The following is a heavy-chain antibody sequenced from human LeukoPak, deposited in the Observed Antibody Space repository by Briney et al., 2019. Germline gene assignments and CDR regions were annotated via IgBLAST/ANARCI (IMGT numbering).Heavy chain of an antibody. J-gene: IGHJ3*02. V-gene: IGHV3-30-3*01. CDR2: ISYDGSNK. CDR1: EFTFSSYA. Sequence: GGSLRLSCAASEFTFSSYAMHWVRQAPGKGLEWVAVISYDGSNKYYADSVKGRFTISRDNSKNTLYLQMNSLRAEDTAVYYCARPAIVAAAGPDAFDIWGQGTMVTVSS. CDR3: ARPAIVAAAGPDAFDI. D-gene: IGHD6-13*01.